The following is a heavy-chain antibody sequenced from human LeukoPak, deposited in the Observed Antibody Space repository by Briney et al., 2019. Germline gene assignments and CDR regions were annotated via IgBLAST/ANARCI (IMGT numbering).Heavy chain of an antibody. CDR2: TRNKANSYTT. V-gene: IGHV3-72*01. J-gene: IGHJ4*02. CDR3: ITPLPYSAQ. Sequence: HPGGSLRLSCAASGFTFSDHYMDWVRQAPGKGLEWVGRTRNKANSYTTEYAASVKGRFTISRDDSKNSLYLQMNSLKTEDTAVYYCITPLPYSAQGGQGTLVTVSS. D-gene: IGHD2-21*01. CDR1: GFTFSDHY.